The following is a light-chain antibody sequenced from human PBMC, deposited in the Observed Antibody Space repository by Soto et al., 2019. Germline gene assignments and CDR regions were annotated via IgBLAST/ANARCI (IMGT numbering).Light chain of an antibody. Sequence: EIVMTHSPATLSVTPGERATLSCRASQSVSSNLAWYQQKPGQAPRLLIYGASTRATGIPARFSGSGSGTEFTLTISSLQSEDFAVYYCQVRTNWSIAFGRGTRLEI. J-gene: IGKJ5*01. V-gene: IGKV3-15*01. CDR1: QSVSSN. CDR2: GAS. CDR3: QVRTNWSIA.